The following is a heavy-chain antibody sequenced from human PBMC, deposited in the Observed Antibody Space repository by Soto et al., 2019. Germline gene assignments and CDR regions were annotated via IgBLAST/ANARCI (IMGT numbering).Heavy chain of an antibody. CDR1: GFTFSSYA. V-gene: IGHV3-23*01. CDR2: ISGSGGST. J-gene: IGHJ4*02. Sequence: GGSLRLSCAASGFTFSSYAMSWVRQAPGKGLEWVSAISGSGGSTYYADSVKGRFTISRDNSKNTLYLQMNSLRAEDTAVYYCAKDRLSSGWPVTNFDYWGQGTLVTVSS. CDR3: AKDRLSSGWPVTNFDY. D-gene: IGHD6-19*01.